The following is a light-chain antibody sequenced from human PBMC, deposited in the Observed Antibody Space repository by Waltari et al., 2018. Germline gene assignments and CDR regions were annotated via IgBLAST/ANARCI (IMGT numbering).Light chain of an antibody. V-gene: IGKV3-20*01. Sequence: IVVTQSPVTLSLFPGERATLSSWASHSVTNTYLAWFQQKPGQAPRLLIYGASTRAAGVPDRFSGSGSGTHFTLTISRLEPEDIAMYYCQQYADSPFTFGPGTKVELK. J-gene: IGKJ3*01. CDR2: GAS. CDR1: HSVTNTY. CDR3: QQYADSPFT.